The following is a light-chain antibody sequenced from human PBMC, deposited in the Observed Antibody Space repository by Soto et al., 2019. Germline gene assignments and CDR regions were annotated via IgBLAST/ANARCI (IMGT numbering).Light chain of an antibody. CDR1: QSVINY. J-gene: IGKJ4*01. V-gene: IGKV3-11*01. CDR3: QHRVNWPT. CDR2: DVS. Sequence: EIVLTQSPATLSLSPGERATLSCRASQSVINYLGWYQQKSGQAPRLLISDVSKRATGIPARFSGSGSGTDFTLTISSLEPEDFAIYYCQHRVNWPTFGGGTKVEIK.